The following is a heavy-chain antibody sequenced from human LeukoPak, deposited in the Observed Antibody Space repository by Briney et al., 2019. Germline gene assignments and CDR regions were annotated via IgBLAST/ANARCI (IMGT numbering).Heavy chain of an antibody. V-gene: IGHV3-30*04. CDR3: XXXXXWQXDXSPDDAFDI. CDR2: ISYDETKK. Sequence: GGSLRLSCAASGFTFNTYSMHWVRQTPGKGLEWVAVISYDETKKYYADSVQGRFTISRDNSRNTLYLQMSSLRPDDTAVYYXXXXXXWQXDXSPDDAFDIXGQGTMVTVTS. CDR1: GFTFNTYS. J-gene: IGHJ3*02. D-gene: IGHD5-12*01.